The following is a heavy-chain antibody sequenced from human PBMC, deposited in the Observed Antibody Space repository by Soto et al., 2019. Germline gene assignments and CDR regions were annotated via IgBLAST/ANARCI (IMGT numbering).Heavy chain of an antibody. D-gene: IGHD1-7*01. J-gene: IGHJ5*02. CDR1: GYTLTDLS. CDR3: APDNLITGTTGEFDP. Sequence: VPLVQSGAEVKKPGASVKVSCKVSGYTLTDLSMHWVRQAPGKGLEWMGGFDPEDGETIYAQKLQGRVTMTEDTSTDTAYLELSSLRSEDTAVYYCAPDNLITGTTGEFDPWGQGTLVTVSS. CDR2: FDPEDGET. V-gene: IGHV1-24*01.